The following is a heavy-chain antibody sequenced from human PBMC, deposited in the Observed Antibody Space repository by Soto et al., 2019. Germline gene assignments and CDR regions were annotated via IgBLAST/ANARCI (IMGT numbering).Heavy chain of an antibody. V-gene: IGHV1-18*04. CDR1: GYTFTSYG. J-gene: IGHJ4*02. CDR3: ARVESEGLIVVVPAAIFLFDY. D-gene: IGHD2-2*01. Sequence: ASVKVSCKASGYTFTSYGISWVRQAPGQGLEWMGWISAYNGNTNYAQKLQGRVTMTTDTSTSTAYMELRSLRSDDTAVYYCARVESEGLIVVVPAAIFLFDYWGQGTLVTVSS. CDR2: ISAYNGNT.